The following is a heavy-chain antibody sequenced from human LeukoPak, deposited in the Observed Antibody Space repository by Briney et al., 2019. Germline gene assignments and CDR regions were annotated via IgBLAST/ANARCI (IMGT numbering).Heavy chain of an antibody. D-gene: IGHD1-14*01. CDR1: GFTFSTYG. V-gene: IGHV3-30*02. J-gene: IGHJ4*02. CDR2: IRFDGNNK. CDR3: AKPARTDYADY. Sequence: GGSLRLSCAASGFTFSTYGMHWVRQAPGKGLEWVAFIRFDGNNKYYADSVKGRFTISRDNSKNTLYLQMNSLRAEDTAVYYCAKPARTDYADYWGQGTLVTVSS.